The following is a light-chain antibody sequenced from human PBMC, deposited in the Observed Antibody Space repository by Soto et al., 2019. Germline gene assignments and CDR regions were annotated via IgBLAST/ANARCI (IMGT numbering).Light chain of an antibody. J-gene: IGLJ2*01. V-gene: IGLV4-69*01. CDR1: SGHSSYA. Sequence: QAVVTQSPSASASLGASFKLTCTLSSGHSSYAIAWHQQQPEKGPRYLMKLNSDGSHSKGDGIPDRFSGSSSGAERYLTISSLQSEDEADYYCQTWGTGIVVFGGGTKLTVL. CDR2: LNSDGSH. CDR3: QTWGTGIVV.